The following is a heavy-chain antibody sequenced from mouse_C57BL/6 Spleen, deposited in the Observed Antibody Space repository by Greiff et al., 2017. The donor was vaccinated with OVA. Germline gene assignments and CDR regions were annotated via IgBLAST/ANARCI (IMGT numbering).Heavy chain of an antibody. CDR2: IRYDGST. CDR3: ARGVGRMYFAV. CDR1: GYSFTSGYY. Sequence: ESGPGLVKPSQSLSLTCSVTGYSFTSGYYWNWIRQLRGNQLEWVGYIRYDGSTNYNPSLKNRISITRDTSKNQFFLKFSTVTTEDTATYYCARGVGRMYFAVWGTGTTVTVSS. J-gene: IGHJ1*03. D-gene: IGHD1-1*01. V-gene: IGHV3-6*01.